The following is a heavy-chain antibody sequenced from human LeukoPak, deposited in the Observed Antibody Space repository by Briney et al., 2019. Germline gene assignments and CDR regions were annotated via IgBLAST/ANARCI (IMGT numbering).Heavy chain of an antibody. Sequence: PSETLSLTCPVSGGSISTYHWSWIRQPPGKGLEWIGYIYNSGSTNYNPSLKSRVTISVDTSKNQFSLKLSSVTAADTAVCYCARENSNSWYLDYWGQGTLVTVSS. J-gene: IGHJ4*02. V-gene: IGHV4-59*01. CDR1: GGSISTYH. CDR2: IYNSGST. D-gene: IGHD6-13*01. CDR3: ARENSNSWYLDY.